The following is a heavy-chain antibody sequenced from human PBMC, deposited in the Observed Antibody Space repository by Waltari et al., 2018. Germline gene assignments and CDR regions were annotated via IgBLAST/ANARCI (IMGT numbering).Heavy chain of an antibody. V-gene: IGHV1-46*01. CDR1: GYTFTSYY. CDR2: INPRGGST. D-gene: IGHD6-13*01. CDR3: ARVGSSWGNWFDP. Sequence: QVQLVQSGAEVKKPGASVKVSCKASGYTFTSYYMHWVRQAPGQGLEWMGIINPRGGSTSYAKKFQGRVTMTRDTSTSTVYMELSSLRSEDTAVYYCARVGSSWGNWFDPWGQGTLVTVSS. J-gene: IGHJ5*02.